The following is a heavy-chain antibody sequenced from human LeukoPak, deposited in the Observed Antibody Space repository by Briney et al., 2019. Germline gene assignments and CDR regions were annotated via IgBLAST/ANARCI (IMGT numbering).Heavy chain of an antibody. J-gene: IGHJ4*02. CDR2: IYSGGST. CDR3: ARGLGYCTSTTCVLPFDY. Sequence: QPGGCLRLFCAASGFTVSTYYMTSVRQAPGKGLECHSVIYSGGSTYYGDSVKGRFTVSRDNSKNTLYLQMNSLRAEDTAMYYCARGLGYCTSTTCVLPFDYWGQGTLVTVA. D-gene: IGHD2-2*01. CDR1: GFTVSTYY. V-gene: IGHV3-53*01.